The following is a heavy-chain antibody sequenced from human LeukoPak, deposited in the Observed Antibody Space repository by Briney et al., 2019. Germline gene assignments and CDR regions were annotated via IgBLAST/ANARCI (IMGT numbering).Heavy chain of an antibody. CDR2: ISSSGSTI. J-gene: IGHJ4*02. CDR1: GFTFSDYY. V-gene: IGHV3-11*01. Sequence: PGGSLRLSCAASGFTFSDYYMSWIRQAPGKGLEWVSYISSSGSTIYYADSLKGRFTISRHESENSLYLQMNSLKTEDTAVYYCIRAVYDSSGYSFDLWGQGTLVTVSS. CDR3: IRAVYDSSGYSFDL. D-gene: IGHD3-22*01.